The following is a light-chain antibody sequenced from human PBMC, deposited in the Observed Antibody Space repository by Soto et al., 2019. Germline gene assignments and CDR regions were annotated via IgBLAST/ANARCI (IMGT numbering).Light chain of an antibody. J-gene: IGLJ1*01. CDR3: SSYTSSSPYV. Sequence: QSVLTQPASLSGSPGQSITISCTGTSSDVGGHNYVSWYQQHPGKAPKLMIYDVSNRPSGVSNRFSGSKSGNTASLTISGLQAEDEADYYCSSYTSSSPYVFGTGTKVTVL. V-gene: IGLV2-14*01. CDR1: SSDVGGHNY. CDR2: DVS.